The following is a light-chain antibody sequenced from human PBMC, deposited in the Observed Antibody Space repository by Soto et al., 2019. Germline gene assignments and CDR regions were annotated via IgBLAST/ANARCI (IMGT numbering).Light chain of an antibody. CDR2: DVS. CDR1: SSDVGTYEY. J-gene: IGLJ2*01. CDR3: SSYASNGDVL. V-gene: IGLV2-14*03. Sequence: QSVLTQPASVSGSPGQSITISCTGTSSDVGTYEYVSWYQHHPGKAPKLMIYDVSNRPSGVSDRFSGSKSGNTASLTISGLQAEDEADYYCSSYASNGDVLFGGGTKSPS.